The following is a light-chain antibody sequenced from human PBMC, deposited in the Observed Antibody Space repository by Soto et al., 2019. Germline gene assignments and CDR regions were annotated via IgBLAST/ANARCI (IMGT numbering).Light chain of an antibody. J-gene: IGLJ1*01. V-gene: IGLV2-14*03. CDR3: SSYTSSSTYV. CDR2: DVN. CDR1: SGDVGAYNY. Sequence: QSVLTQPASVSGSPGQSITISCTGTSGDVGAYNYVSWYQQHPGKAPRLMIYDVNNRPSGVSNRFSGSKSGNTASLTISGLQAEDEADYYCSSYTSSSTYVFGTGTKVTVL.